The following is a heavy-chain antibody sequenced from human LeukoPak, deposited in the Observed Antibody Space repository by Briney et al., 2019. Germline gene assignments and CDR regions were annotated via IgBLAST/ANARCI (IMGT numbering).Heavy chain of an antibody. Sequence: SETLSLTCTVSGGSISSYYWSWIRQPPGKGLEWIGYIYYSGSTNYNPSLKSRVTISVDTSKNQFSLKLSSVTAADTAVYYCARGKDGYNFDYWGQGTLVTVSS. CDR1: GGSISSYY. J-gene: IGHJ4*02. V-gene: IGHV4-59*01. CDR2: IYYSGST. D-gene: IGHD5-24*01. CDR3: ARGKDGYNFDY.